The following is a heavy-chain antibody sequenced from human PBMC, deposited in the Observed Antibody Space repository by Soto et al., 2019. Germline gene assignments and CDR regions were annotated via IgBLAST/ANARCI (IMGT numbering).Heavy chain of an antibody. J-gene: IGHJ6*02. CDR2: IYYSGST. CDR3: ARDQWARGMDV. CDR1: GGSISSGDYY. V-gene: IGHV4-30-4*01. D-gene: IGHD1-26*01. Sequence: SETLSLTCTVSGGSISSGDYYWSWIRQPPGKGLEWIGYIYYSGSTYYNPSLKSRVTISVDTSKNQFSLKLSSVTAADTAVYYCARDQWARGMDVWGQGTTVTVSS.